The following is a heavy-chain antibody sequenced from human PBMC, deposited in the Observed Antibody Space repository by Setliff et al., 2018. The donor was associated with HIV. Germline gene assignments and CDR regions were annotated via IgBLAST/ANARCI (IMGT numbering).Heavy chain of an antibody. CDR2: IYPGGSDS. V-gene: IGHV5-51*01. CDR3: VRYIGAAAGYIDH. J-gene: IGHJ4*02. CDR1: GYSSTKYW. Sequence: GESLKISCKVSGYSSTKYWIGWVRQMPGKGLEWMGLIYPGGSDSRYSPSFRGQVTISADKSTTTAYLDWASLKASDTAMYYCVRYIGAAAGYIDHWGQGTLVTVSS. D-gene: IGHD6-25*01.